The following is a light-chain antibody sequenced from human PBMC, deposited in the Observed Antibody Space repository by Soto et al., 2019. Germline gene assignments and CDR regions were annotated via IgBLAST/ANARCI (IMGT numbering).Light chain of an antibody. CDR2: GAS. CDR3: QQYNNWPPIT. J-gene: IGKJ3*01. Sequence: EIVLTHCLATLSLSPCERATLSCRASQSVSSHLAWYQQKPGQAPRLLIYGASTRATGVPVRFSGSGSGTDFTLTISSLQSEDFAVYYCQQYNNWPPITFGPGTKVDIK. CDR1: QSVSSH. V-gene: IGKV3-15*01.